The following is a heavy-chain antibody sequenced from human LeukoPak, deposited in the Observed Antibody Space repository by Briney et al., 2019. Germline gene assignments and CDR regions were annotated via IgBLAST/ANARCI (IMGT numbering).Heavy chain of an antibody. D-gene: IGHD2-21*02. V-gene: IGHV3-73*01. CDR2: VRSKANSYAS. CDR3: TRLWGDCGGDCYSRDY. Sequence: GGSLRLSCAASGFTFSNFGMTWVRQAPGKGLEGVGRVRSKANSYASAYGASVKGRFTISRDDSKNTAFLQMNSLKIEDTVVYYCTRLWGDCGGDCYSRDYWGQGSLVTVSS. CDR1: GFTFSNFG. J-gene: IGHJ4*02.